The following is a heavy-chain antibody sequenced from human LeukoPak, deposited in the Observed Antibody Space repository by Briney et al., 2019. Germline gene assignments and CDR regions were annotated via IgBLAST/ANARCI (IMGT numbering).Heavy chain of an antibody. Sequence: ASVKVSCKASGYTFTSYYMHWVRQAPGQGLEWMGIINPSGGSTSYAQKFQGRVTMTEDTSTDTAYMELSSLRSEDTAVYYCARGVLVPAAAYYFDYWGQGTLVTVSS. V-gene: IGHV1-46*01. D-gene: IGHD2-2*01. CDR3: ARGVLVPAAAYYFDY. CDR2: INPSGGST. J-gene: IGHJ4*02. CDR1: GYTFTSYY.